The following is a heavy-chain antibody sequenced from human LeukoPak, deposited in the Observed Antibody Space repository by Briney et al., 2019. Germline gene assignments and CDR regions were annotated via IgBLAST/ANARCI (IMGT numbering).Heavy chain of an antibody. Sequence: ASVKVSCKASGYSFSSYGISWVRQATGQGLEWMGWMNPNSGNTGYAQKFQGRVTMTRSTSINTAYLELSSLGSDDTAVYFCARDNYPNGMDVWGQGTTVTVSS. CDR1: GYSFSSYG. CDR2: MNPNSGNT. V-gene: IGHV1-8*01. J-gene: IGHJ6*02. D-gene: IGHD4-11*01. CDR3: ARDNYPNGMDV.